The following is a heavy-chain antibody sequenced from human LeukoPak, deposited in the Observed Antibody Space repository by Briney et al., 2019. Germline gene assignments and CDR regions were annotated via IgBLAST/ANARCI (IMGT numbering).Heavy chain of an antibody. CDR2: ISGSGGST. J-gene: IGHJ4*02. CDR3: AKDRGVDFWSGYYLDY. Sequence: GGSLRLSCAASGFIFSSYAMSWVRQAPGKGLEWVSTISGSGGSTYYADSVKGRFTISRDNSKNTVYLQMNSLRAEDTAVYYCAKDRGVDFWSGYYLDYWGQGTLVTVSS. CDR1: GFIFSSYA. D-gene: IGHD3-3*01. V-gene: IGHV3-23*01.